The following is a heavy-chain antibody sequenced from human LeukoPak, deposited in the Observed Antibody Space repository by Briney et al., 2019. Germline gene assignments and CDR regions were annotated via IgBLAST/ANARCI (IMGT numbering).Heavy chain of an antibody. D-gene: IGHD1-20*01. J-gene: IGHJ3*02. Sequence: SVKVTCKASRGTFSSYAISWVRQAPGQGLEWMGRIIPIFGTANYAQKFQGRVTITTDESTSTAYMELSSLRSEDTAVYYCARDSNPYNWNGAWAFDIWGQGTMVTVSS. CDR2: IIPIFGTA. V-gene: IGHV1-69*05. CDR3: ARDSNPYNWNGAWAFDI. CDR1: RGTFSSYA.